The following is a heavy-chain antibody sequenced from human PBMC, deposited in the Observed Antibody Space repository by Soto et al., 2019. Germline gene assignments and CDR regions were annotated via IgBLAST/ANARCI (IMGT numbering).Heavy chain of an antibody. D-gene: IGHD6-19*01. Sequence: QGQLVQSGAEVKKPGASVKVSCKASGYTFTSYGISWVRQAPGQGLEWMGWISAYNGNTNYAQKLQGRVTMTTDTSTSTAYMELRSLRSDDTAVYYCARGDSSGGWYPYYYYMDVWGKGTTVTVSS. J-gene: IGHJ6*03. CDR1: GYTFTSYG. CDR2: ISAYNGNT. CDR3: ARGDSSGGWYPYYYYMDV. V-gene: IGHV1-18*01.